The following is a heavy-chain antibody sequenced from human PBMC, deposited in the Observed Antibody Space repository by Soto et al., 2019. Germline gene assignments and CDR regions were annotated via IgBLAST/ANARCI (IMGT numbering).Heavy chain of an antibody. CDR1: GFTFSGSE. Sequence: SLRLSCAASGFTFSGSEMNWVRQAPGKGLEWISYISSGGLTRYYADSVKGRFTISRDNVKNSLFLQMSSLRADDTAVYYCTRGGVSMTAVVTHFDYWGQGALVTVSS. V-gene: IGHV3-48*03. CDR3: TRGGVSMTAVVTHFDY. CDR2: ISSGGLTR. J-gene: IGHJ4*02. D-gene: IGHD3-22*01.